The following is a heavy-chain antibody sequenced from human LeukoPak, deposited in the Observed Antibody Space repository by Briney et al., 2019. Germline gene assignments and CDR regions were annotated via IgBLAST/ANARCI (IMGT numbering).Heavy chain of an antibody. D-gene: IGHD4/OR15-4a*01. Sequence: GESLKISCKGYGYSFSKYWSAWVRQVPGKGLEWMGMIYPGDSDTRYSPSFQGQVTISVDTSIGTAYLHRNSMKASDSAMYFCMRHIGDQASLSEYGPSEWGQGTLITVSS. CDR3: MRHIGDQASLSEYGPSE. CDR1: GYSFSKYW. CDR2: IYPGDSDT. V-gene: IGHV5-51*01. J-gene: IGHJ4*02.